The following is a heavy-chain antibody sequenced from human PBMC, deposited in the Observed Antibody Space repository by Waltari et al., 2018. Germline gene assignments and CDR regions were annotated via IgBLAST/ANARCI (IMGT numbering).Heavy chain of an antibody. CDR2: IYTLGST. CDR3: ARVPVSTGGYYYYMDV. Sequence: QVQLQESGPGLVKPSETLSLTCTVSGGSISSYYWSWIRQPAGKGLEWIGRIYTLGSTHYTPSLKRRVPMSVDTSKNQFSLKLSSVSAAYTAVYYCARVPVSTGGYYYYMDVWGKGTTVTVSS. D-gene: IGHD4-17*01. J-gene: IGHJ6*03. CDR1: GGSISSYY. V-gene: IGHV4-4*07.